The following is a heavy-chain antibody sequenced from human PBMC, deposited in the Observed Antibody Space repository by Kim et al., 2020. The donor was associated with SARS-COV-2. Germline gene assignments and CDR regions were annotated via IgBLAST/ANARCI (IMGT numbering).Heavy chain of an antibody. J-gene: IGHJ4*02. V-gene: IGHV3-11*04. CDR3: ARDQYCSGGDCYDNFDY. D-gene: IGHD2-15*01. Sequence: VKGRVTISRDNAKNSLYLQMNSLRDEDTAVYYCARDQYCSGGDCYDNFDYWGQGTLVTVSS.